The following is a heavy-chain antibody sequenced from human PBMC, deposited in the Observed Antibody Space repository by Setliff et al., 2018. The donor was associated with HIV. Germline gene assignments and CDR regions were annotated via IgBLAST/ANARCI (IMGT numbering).Heavy chain of an antibody. D-gene: IGHD2-21*01. CDR2: ISSSGTT. CDR1: DDSFSNYD. J-gene: IGHJ4*02. V-gene: IGHV4-4*09. Sequence: SEALSLTCVVSDDSFSNYDWTWIRQSPGKALEWIGYISSSGTTNYNPSLRSRVTISMETSNTRFSLWLRSATAAGTATYFCARLGRAIDDGGSSLRLDFWGQGMLVTVSS. CDR3: ARLGRAIDDGGSSLRLDF.